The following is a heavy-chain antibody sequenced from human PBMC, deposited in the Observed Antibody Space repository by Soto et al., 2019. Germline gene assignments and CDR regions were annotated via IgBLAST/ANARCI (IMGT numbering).Heavy chain of an antibody. CDR1: GFTFSSYA. D-gene: IGHD1-26*01. Sequence: QVQLVESGGGVVQPGRSLRLSCAASGFTFSSYAMHWVRQAPGKGLEWVAVISYDGSNKYYADSVKGRFTISRDNSKNTLYLQMNRLKAEDTAVYYCAGSIVEVVYYYGMDVWGQGTTVTVSS. V-gene: IGHV3-30-3*01. CDR2: ISYDGSNK. J-gene: IGHJ6*02. CDR3: AGSIVEVVYYYGMDV.